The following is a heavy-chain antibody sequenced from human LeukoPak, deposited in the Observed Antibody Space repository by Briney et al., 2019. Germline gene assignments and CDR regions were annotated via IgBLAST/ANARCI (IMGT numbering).Heavy chain of an antibody. V-gene: IGHV3-66*02. D-gene: IGHD6-13*01. CDR1: GFTVSSNY. J-gene: IGHJ4*02. CDR3: ARETHSSSWYFYFDY. CDR2: IYSGGST. Sequence: GSLRLSCAASGFTVSSNYMSWVRQAPGKGLEWVSVIYSGGSTYYADSVKGRFTISRDNSKNTLYLQMNSLRAEDTAVYYCARETHSSSWYFYFDYWGQGTLVTVSS.